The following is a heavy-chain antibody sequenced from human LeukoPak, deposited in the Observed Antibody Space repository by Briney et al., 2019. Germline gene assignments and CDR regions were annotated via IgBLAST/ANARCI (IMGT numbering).Heavy chain of an antibody. D-gene: IGHD3-10*02. CDR3: AELGITMIGGV. J-gene: IGHJ6*04. CDR2: ISSSSYI. CDR1: GFTVSSNY. V-gene: IGHV3-69-1*02. Sequence: GGSLRLSCAASGFTVSSNYMSWVRQAPGKGLEWVSSISSSSYIYYADSMKGRFTISRDNAKNSLYLQMNSLRAEDTAVYYCAELGITMIGGVWGKGTTVTISS.